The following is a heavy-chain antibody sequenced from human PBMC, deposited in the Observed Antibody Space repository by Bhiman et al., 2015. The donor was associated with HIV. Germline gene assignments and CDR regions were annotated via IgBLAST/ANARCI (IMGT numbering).Heavy chain of an antibody. V-gene: IGHV3-15*01. D-gene: IGHD2-2*01. CDR3: SRDNPNCSSTSCPSFDY. Sequence: DVQLVESGGGLVKPGGSLRLSCAASGFTFSNAWMTWVRQAPGKGLEWVGRIKSKSDAGTTDYAAPVKGRFTISRDDSKNTVYLQMNSLKTEDTAVYSCSRDNPNCSSTSCPSFDYWGQGTLVTVSS. J-gene: IGHJ4*02. CDR1: GFTFSNAW. CDR2: IKSKSDAGTT.